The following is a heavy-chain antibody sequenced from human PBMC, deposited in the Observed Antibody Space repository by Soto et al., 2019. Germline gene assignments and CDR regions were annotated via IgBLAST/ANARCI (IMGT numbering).Heavy chain of an antibody. Sequence: HGGCLRLACAASGFTLCIYTMARVRQAPGRGLEWVSSIFGGGGGPYYADSVQGRFTISRANSKNILYLEMNSLRAEDTAVYYCAKRPDLVVVTYSFENWGQGTLVTVSS. V-gene: IGHV3-23*01. CDR3: AKRPDLVVVTYSFEN. J-gene: IGHJ4*02. CDR2: IFGGGGGP. D-gene: IGHD2-21*02. CDR1: GFTLCIYT.